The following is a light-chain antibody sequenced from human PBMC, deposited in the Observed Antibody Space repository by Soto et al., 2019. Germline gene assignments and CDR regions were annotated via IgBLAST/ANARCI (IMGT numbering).Light chain of an antibody. V-gene: IGKV4-1*01. CDR3: QQYYSTPVT. J-gene: IGKJ2*01. CDR1: QSVLYSSNNKNY. Sequence: DIVMTQSPDSLAVYLGERATINCKSSQSVLYSSNNKNYLAWYQQKPGQPPKLLIYWASTRESGVPDRFSGSGSGTDFTHTISSLQAEDVAVYYCQQYYSTPVTFGQGTKLEIK. CDR2: WAS.